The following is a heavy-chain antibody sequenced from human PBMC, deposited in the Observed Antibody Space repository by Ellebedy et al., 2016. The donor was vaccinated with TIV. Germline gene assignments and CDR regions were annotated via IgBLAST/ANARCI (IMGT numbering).Heavy chain of an antibody. V-gene: IGHV3-53*01. CDR3: ASATLDGSNWYRYFDL. D-gene: IGHD6-13*01. CDR1: GFTVSPNY. Sequence: GGSLRLSCAASGFTVSPNYVSWVRQAPGKGLEWVSIIYSGETTYYADSVQGRFTISRDNSKHTLFLQMDNLRADDTAIYYCASATLDGSNWYRYFDLWGRGSLVTVSS. CDR2: IYSGETT. J-gene: IGHJ2*01.